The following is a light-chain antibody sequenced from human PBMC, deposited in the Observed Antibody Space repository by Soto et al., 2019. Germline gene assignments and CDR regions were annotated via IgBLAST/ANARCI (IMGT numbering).Light chain of an antibody. V-gene: IGKV1-27*01. CDR2: AAS. J-gene: IGKJ1*01. CDR1: QGISNY. CDR3: LRLNGCPRT. Sequence: DIQMTQSPSSLSASVGDRVTITCRASQGISNYLAWYEQNPGKVPKLLIYAASTLQSEFPARFSGSGSGTDFTLTISSLQPYDVSTDYCLRLNGCPRTFGQGTNVEI.